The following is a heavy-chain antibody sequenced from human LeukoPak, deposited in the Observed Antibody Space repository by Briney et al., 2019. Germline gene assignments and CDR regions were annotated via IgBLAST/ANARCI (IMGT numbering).Heavy chain of an antibody. CDR1: GFTFSSYD. V-gene: IGHV3-13*01. D-gene: IGHD6-13*01. J-gene: IGHJ4*02. CDR2: IGTAGDT. CDR3: AREDSSSWYYFDY. Sequence: GGSLRLSCAASGFTFSSYDMHWVRQATGKGLEWVSAIGTAGDTYYPGSVKGRFTISRENAKNSLYLQMNSLRAEDTAVYYCAREDSSSWYYFDYWGQGTLVTVSS.